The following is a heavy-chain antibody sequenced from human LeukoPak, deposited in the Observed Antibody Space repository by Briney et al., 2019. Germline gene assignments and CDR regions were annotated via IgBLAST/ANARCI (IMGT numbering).Heavy chain of an antibody. J-gene: IGHJ4*02. CDR1: GGSISSGGYS. Sequence: SQTLSLTCAVSGGSISSGGYSWSWIRQPPGKGLEWIGYIYHSGSTYYNPSLKSRVTISVDKSKNQFSLKLSSVTAADTAVYYCAREMAYGDIDYWGQGTLVTVSS. D-gene: IGHD4-17*01. CDR3: AREMAYGDIDY. V-gene: IGHV4-30-2*01. CDR2: IYHSGST.